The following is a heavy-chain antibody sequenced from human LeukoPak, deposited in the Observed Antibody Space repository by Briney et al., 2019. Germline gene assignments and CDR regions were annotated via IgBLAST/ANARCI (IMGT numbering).Heavy chain of an antibody. J-gene: IGHJ6*02. Sequence: GGSLRLSCAASGFTFSSYGMHWVRQAPGKGLEWVAVIWYDGSNKYYADSVKGRFTISRDNSKNTLYLQMNSLRAEDTAVYYCARGEDGDYGDYYYYYGMGVWGQGTTVTVSS. D-gene: IGHD4-17*01. CDR2: IWYDGSNK. V-gene: IGHV3-33*01. CDR1: GFTFSSYG. CDR3: ARGEDGDYGDYYYYYGMGV.